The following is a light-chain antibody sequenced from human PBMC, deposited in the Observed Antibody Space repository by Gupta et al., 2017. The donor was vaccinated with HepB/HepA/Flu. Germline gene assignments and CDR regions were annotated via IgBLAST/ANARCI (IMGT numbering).Light chain of an antibody. CDR2: EVS. J-gene: IGLJ2*01. V-gene: IGLV2-23*02. CDR3: CSYAGSSTFVV. Sequence: SALTQPASVSGSPGQSITISCTGTSSDVGSYNIVSWYQQHPGKAPKLMSYEVSKRPSGVSNRFSGSKSGNTAALTISGLQAEDEADYYCCSYAGSSTFVVFGGGTKLTVL. CDR1: SSDVGSYNI.